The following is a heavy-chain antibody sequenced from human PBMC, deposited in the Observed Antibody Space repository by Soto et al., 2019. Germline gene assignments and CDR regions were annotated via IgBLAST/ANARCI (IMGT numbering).Heavy chain of an antibody. J-gene: IGHJ4*02. Sequence: QVQQVQSGAEVKKPGSSVKVSCKASGGTFSSYAISWVRQAPGQGLVWMGGIIPIFGTARYAQKYQGRVTITTDESTSTAYMELSNLGSEDTAVYYCVRGVDILVWFCGYWGQGTMVAVS. V-gene: IGHV1-69*01. CDR1: GGTFSSYA. D-gene: IGHD3-16*01. CDR2: IIPIFGTA. CDR3: VRGVDILVWFCGY.